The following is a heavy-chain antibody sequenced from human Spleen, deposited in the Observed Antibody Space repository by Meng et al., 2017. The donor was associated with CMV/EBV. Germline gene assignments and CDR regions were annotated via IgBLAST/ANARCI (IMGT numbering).Heavy chain of an antibody. V-gene: IGHV4-34*01. D-gene: IGHD2-2*01. J-gene: IGHJ5*02. Sequence: LQQWGGGLLKPSETLSLTCAVYGGAFSGYYWSWIRQPPGKGLEWIGEINHSGSTNYNPSLKSRVTISVDTSKNQFSLKLSSVTAADTAVYYCARAPIVVVPAANWFDPWGQGTLVTVSS. CDR1: GGAFSGYY. CDR3: ARAPIVVVPAANWFDP. CDR2: INHSGST.